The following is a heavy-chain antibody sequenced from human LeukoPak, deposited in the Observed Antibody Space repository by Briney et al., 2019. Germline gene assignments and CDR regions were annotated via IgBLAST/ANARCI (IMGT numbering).Heavy chain of an antibody. CDR2: IYHSGST. CDR3: ARITPYDSSLFDI. D-gene: IGHD3-22*01. CDR1: GGSISSSSYY. V-gene: IGHV4-39*07. Sequence: NPSETLSLTCTVSGGSISSSSYYWGWIRQPPGKGLEWIGSIYHSGSTYYNPSLKSRVTISVDTSKNQFSLKLSSVTAADTAVYYCARITPYDSSLFDIWGQGTMVTVSS. J-gene: IGHJ3*02.